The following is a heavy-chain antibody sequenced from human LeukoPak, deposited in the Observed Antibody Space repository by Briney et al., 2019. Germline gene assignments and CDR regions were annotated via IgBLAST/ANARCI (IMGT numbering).Heavy chain of an antibody. CDR1: GYTFTSYD. CDR2: MNPNSGNT. D-gene: IGHD3-10*01. Sequence: ASVKVSCKASGYTFTSYDINWVRQATGQGLEWMGWMNPNSGNTGYAQKFQGRVTMTRNTSISTAYMELSSLRSVDTAVYYCARGRGSGSYYNELFFDYWGQGTLVTVSS. CDR3: ARGRGSGSYYNELFFDY. J-gene: IGHJ4*02. V-gene: IGHV1-8*01.